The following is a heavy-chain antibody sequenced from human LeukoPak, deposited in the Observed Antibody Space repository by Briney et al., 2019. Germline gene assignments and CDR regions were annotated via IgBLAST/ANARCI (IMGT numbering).Heavy chain of an antibody. V-gene: IGHV1-69*13. CDR1: GYTFTGYY. CDR2: TIPIFNAA. CDR3: ARARTDYFDRSSSPFHY. J-gene: IGHJ4*01. Sequence: SVKVSCKASGYTFTGYYMHWVRQAPGQGLEWMGATIPIFNAANYAQKFKGRVTITADESTSTAYMELRSLTSEDTALYYCARARTDYFDRSSSPFHYWGQGTLVTVSS. D-gene: IGHD3-22*01.